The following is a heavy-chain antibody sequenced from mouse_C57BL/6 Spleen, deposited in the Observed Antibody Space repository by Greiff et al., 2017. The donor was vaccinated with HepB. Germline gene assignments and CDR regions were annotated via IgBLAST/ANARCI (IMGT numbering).Heavy chain of an antibody. CDR3: ARDYYYSPAWFAY. D-gene: IGHD1-1*01. Sequence: EVQLVESGGGLVKPGGSLKLSCAASGFTFSDYGMHWVRQAPEKGLEWVAYISSGSSTIYYADTVKGRFTISRDNAKNTLFLQMTSLRSEDTAMYYCARDYYYSPAWFAYWGQGTLVTVSA. V-gene: IGHV5-17*01. CDR2: ISSGSSTI. J-gene: IGHJ3*01. CDR1: GFTFSDYG.